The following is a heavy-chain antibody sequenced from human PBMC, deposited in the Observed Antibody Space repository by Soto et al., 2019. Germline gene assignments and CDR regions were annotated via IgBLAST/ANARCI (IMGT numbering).Heavy chain of an antibody. CDR1: GFTFSSYG. D-gene: IGHD2-2*01. V-gene: IGHV3-30*18. CDR3: AKDTGLGYCSSTSCYAHYYYYGMDV. Sequence: LSLTCAASGFTFSSYGMHWVRPAPGKGLEWVAVISYDGSNKYYADYVKGRFIISRDNSKNTLYLQMNSLRAEDTAVYYCAKDTGLGYCSSTSCYAHYYYYGMDVWGQGTTVTVSS. J-gene: IGHJ6*02. CDR2: ISYDGSNK.